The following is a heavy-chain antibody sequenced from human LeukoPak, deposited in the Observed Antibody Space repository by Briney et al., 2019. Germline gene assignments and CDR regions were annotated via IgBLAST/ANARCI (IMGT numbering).Heavy chain of an antibody. Sequence: GASVKVSCKASGGTLSSYAISWVRQAPGQGLEWMGGIIPIFGTANYAQKLQGRVTMTTDTSTSTAYMELRSLRSDDTAVYYCARDDSSSWYPDAFDIWGQGTMVTVSS. D-gene: IGHD6-13*01. CDR1: GGTLSSYA. CDR3: ARDDSSSWYPDAFDI. CDR2: IIPIFGTA. J-gene: IGHJ3*02. V-gene: IGHV1-69*05.